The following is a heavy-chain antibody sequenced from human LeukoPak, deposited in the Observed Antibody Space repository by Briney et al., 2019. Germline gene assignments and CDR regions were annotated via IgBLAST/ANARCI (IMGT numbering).Heavy chain of an antibody. V-gene: IGHV7-4-1*02. CDR3: ARVRHGEMATNSIDY. Sequence: ASVKVSCKASGYTFTSYAMNWVRQAPGQGLEWMGWINTNTGNPTYAQGFTGRFVFSLDTSVSAAYLQISSLKAEDTAVYYCARVRHGEMATNSIDYWGQGTLVTVSS. CDR1: GYTFTSYA. J-gene: IGHJ4*02. D-gene: IGHD5-24*01. CDR2: INTNTGNP.